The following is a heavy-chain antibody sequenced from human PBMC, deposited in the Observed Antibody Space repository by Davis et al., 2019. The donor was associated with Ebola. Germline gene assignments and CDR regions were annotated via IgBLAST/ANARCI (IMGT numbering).Heavy chain of an antibody. CDR3: TRVIDGDYDGN. CDR2: ISHDGSNK. V-gene: IGHV3-30-3*01. D-gene: IGHD4-17*01. J-gene: IGHJ4*02. Sequence: GGSLRLSCAASGFTFSSYAMHWVRQAPGKGLEWVAVISHDGSNKFDADSVKGRFTVSRDNSKNTLYLQMNSLRVEDTAVYYCTRVIDGDYDGNWGQGTLVTVSS. CDR1: GFTFSSYA.